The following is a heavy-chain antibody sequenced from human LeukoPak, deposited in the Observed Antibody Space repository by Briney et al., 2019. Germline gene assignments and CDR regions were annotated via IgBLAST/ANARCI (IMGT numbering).Heavy chain of an antibody. CDR3: ARDLDDYYDSSGYGY. CDR2: IYYSGST. D-gene: IGHD3-22*01. J-gene: IGHJ4*02. Sequence: PSETLSLTCTVSGGSINSYYWSWIRQPPGKGPEWIGYIYYSGSTNYNPSLKSRVTISVDTSKNQFSLKLSSVTAADTAVYYCARDLDDYYDSSGYGYWGQGTLVTVSS. V-gene: IGHV4-59*01. CDR1: GGSINSYY.